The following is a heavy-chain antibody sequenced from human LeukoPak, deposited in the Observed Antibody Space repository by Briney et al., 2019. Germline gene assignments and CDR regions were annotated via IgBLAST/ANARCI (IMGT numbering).Heavy chain of an antibody. V-gene: IGHV4-39*07. D-gene: IGHD2-2*02. CDR2: IYYSGST. Sequence: SETLSLTCTVSGGSISSSSYYWGWIRQPPGKGLEWIGSIYYSGSTYYNPSLKSRVTISVDTSKNQFSLKLSSVTAADTAVYYCARAGGYCSSTSCYTFDYWGQGTLVTVSS. CDR3: ARAGGYCSSTSCYTFDY. J-gene: IGHJ4*02. CDR1: GGSISSSSYY.